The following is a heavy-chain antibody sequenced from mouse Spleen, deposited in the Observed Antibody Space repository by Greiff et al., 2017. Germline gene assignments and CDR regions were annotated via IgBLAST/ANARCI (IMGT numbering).Heavy chain of an antibody. Sequence: EVKLEESGGDLVKPGGSLKLSCAASGFTFSSYGMSWVRQTPDKRLEWVATISSGGSYTYYPDSVKGRFTISRDNAKNTLYLQMSSLKSEDTAMYYCARQGNYYAMDYWGQGTSVTVSS. D-gene: IGHD2-1*01. CDR3: ARQGNYYAMDY. V-gene: IGHV5-6*02. CDR1: GFTFSSYG. CDR2: ISSGGSYT. J-gene: IGHJ4*01.